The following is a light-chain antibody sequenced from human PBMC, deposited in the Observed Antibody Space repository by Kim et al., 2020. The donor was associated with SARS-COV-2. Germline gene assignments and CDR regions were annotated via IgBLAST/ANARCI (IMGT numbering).Light chain of an antibody. CDR3: QVWDSSSDHPV. J-gene: IGLJ3*02. CDR2: YDS. CDR1: NIGSKS. Sequence: PGQAARITCGGNNIGSKSVHWYQKKPGQAPVLVIYYDSDRTSGIPERFSGSNSGNAATLTISRVEAGDEAEYYCQVWDSSSDHPVLGGGTQLTV. V-gene: IGLV3-21*04.